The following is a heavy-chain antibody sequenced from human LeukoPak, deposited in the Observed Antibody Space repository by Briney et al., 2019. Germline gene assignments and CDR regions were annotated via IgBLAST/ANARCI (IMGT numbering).Heavy chain of an antibody. J-gene: IGHJ4*02. CDR2: ISSSGSTI. D-gene: IGHD2-21*02. Sequence: GGSLRLSCAASGFTFSSYEMNWVRQAPGKGLEWVSYISSSGSTIYYADSVKGRFTISRDNAKNSLYLQMNSLRAEDTAVYYCARGSICGGDCYSHFDNWGQGTLVTVSS. CDR1: GFTFSSYE. V-gene: IGHV3-48*03. CDR3: ARGSICGGDCYSHFDN.